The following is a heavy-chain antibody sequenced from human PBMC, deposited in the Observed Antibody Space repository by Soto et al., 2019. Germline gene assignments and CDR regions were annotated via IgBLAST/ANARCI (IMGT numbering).Heavy chain of an antibody. V-gene: IGHV4-59*08. CDR1: GGSISSYY. CDR3: ARQGSYYDSSGYYYAAFDY. Sequence: SETLSLTCTVSGGSISSYYWSWIRQPPGKGLEWIGYIYYSGSTNYNPSLKSRVTISVDTSKNQFSLKLSSVTAADTAVYYCARQGSYYDSSGYYYAAFDYWGQGTLVTVSS. D-gene: IGHD3-22*01. CDR2: IYYSGST. J-gene: IGHJ4*02.